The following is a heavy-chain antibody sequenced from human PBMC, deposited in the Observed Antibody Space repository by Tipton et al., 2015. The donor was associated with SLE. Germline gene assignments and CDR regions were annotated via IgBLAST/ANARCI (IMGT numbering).Heavy chain of an antibody. V-gene: IGHV4-59*01. J-gene: IGHJ6*02. Sequence: TLSLTCTVSGGSINTYYWSWIRQPPGKGLEWIGYIYYSGSTNYNPSLKSRVTISVDTSKNQFSLKLSSVTAADTAVYYCARETLVVPAAIGDYYYYYGMDVWGQGTTVTVSS. D-gene: IGHD2-2*02. CDR3: ARETLVVPAAIGDYYYYYGMDV. CDR2: IYYSGST. CDR1: GGSINTYY.